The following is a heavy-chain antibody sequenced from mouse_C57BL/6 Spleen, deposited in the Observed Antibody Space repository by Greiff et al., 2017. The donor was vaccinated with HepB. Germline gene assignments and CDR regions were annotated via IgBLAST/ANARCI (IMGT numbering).Heavy chain of an antibody. J-gene: IGHJ2*01. CDR2: ISDGGSYT. V-gene: IGHV5-4*01. CDR1: GFTFSSYA. D-gene: IGHD1-1*01. Sequence: EVMLVESGGGLVKPGGSLKLSCAASGFTFSSYAMSWVRQTPEKRLEWVATISDGGSYTYYPDNVKGRFTISRDNAKNNLYLQMSHLKSEDTAMYYCAREGYYGSSEGYFDYWGQGTTLTVSS. CDR3: AREGYYGSSEGYFDY.